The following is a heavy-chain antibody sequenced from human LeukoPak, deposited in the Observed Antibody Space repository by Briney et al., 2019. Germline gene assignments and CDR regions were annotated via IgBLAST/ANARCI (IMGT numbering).Heavy chain of an antibody. Sequence: ASVTVSFTASGYTFTVYYMHWVRQAPGQGLEWMGWINPNSGGTNYAQKFQGRVTMTRDTSISTAYMELSRLRSDDTAVYYCARQVSSWPYNWFDPWGQGTLVTVSS. CDR3: ARQVSSWPYNWFDP. D-gene: IGHD6-13*01. V-gene: IGHV1-2*02. CDR1: GYTFTVYY. CDR2: INPNSGGT. J-gene: IGHJ5*02.